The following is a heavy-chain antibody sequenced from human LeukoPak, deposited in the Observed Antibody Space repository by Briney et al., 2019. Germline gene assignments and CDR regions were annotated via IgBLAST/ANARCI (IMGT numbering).Heavy chain of an antibody. V-gene: IGHV3-48*01. CDR2: IGAAGSTI. CDR1: GFTFSSYS. CDR3: ARDSSTYAGPPDY. D-gene: IGHD2-2*01. Sequence: GGSLRLSCAASGFTFSSYSMNWVRHAPGKGLEWVSYIGAAGSTIYYADSVKGRFTISRDNAKNSLFLQMNSLRAEDTAVYYCARDSSTYAGPPDYWGQGTLVTVSS. J-gene: IGHJ4*02.